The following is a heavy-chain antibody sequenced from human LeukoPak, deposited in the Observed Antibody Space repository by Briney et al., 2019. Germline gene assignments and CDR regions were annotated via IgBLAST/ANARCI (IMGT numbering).Heavy chain of an antibody. CDR2: ISSSSSYI. CDR3: AVDLREVTTFREL. D-gene: IGHD3-10*02. Sequence: NPGGSLRLSCAASGFTFGAYPMHWVRQAPGKGLEWVSSISSSSSYIYYADSVKGRFTISRDNAKNSLYLQMNSLRAEDTAVYYCAVDLREVTTFRELWGQGTLVTVSS. CDR1: GFTFGAYP. V-gene: IGHV3-21*01. J-gene: IGHJ4*02.